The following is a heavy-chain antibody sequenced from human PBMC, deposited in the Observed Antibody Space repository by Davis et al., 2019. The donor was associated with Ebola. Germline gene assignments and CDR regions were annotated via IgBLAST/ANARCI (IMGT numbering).Heavy chain of an antibody. CDR1: GFTVSSNY. Sequence: PGGSLRLSCAASGFTVSSNYMSWVRQAPGKGLEWVSVIYSGGSTYYADSVKGRFTISRDNAKNSLYLQMNSLRAEDTAVYYCARDSPTDSSSWWGDSFDIWGQGTMVTVSS. V-gene: IGHV3-53*01. D-gene: IGHD6-13*01. CDR3: ARDSPTDSSSWWGDSFDI. J-gene: IGHJ3*02. CDR2: IYSGGST.